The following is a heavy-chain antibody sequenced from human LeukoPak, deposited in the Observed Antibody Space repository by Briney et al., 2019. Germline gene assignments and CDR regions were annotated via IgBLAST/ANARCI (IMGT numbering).Heavy chain of an antibody. CDR3: ARDTYYDRSGYYYTGMDV. Sequence: GASVKVSCKASGYTFANYAIHWVRQAPGQRFEWMGWINAGNGDIKFSQKFQGRVTITRDTSATTAYMELSSLRSEDTAVYYCARDTYYDRSGYYYTGMDVWGQGTTVTVSS. V-gene: IGHV1-3*01. CDR2: INAGNGDI. D-gene: IGHD3-22*01. J-gene: IGHJ6*02. CDR1: GYTFANYA.